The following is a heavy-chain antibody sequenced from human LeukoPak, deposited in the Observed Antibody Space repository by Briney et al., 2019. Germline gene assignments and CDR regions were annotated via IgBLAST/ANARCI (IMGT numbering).Heavy chain of an antibody. D-gene: IGHD3-9*01. CDR3: AKDPPSPSRYFDWLLDY. CDR1: GFTFSSYG. CDR2: VSYDGSTK. V-gene: IGHV3-30*18. J-gene: IGHJ4*02. Sequence: PGRSLRLSCAASGFTFSSYGMRWVRQAPGKGLEWVAVVSYDGSTKYYADSVKGRFTISRDNSKNTLYLQMNSLRAEDTAVYYCAKDPPSPSRYFDWLLDYWGQGTLVTVSS.